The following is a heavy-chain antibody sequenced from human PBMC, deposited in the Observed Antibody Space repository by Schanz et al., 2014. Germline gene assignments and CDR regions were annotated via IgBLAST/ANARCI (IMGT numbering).Heavy chain of an antibody. CDR1: GITFSSHS. Sequence: VQVVQSGGGLVQPGGSLRLSCAASGITFSSHSFNWVRQAPGKGLEWISYITYNGGTIYYADSVKGRFTISRDNAKNSLYLEMNNLRAEDTALYYCTRDRRNADLDYWGQGTLVTVSS. D-gene: IGHD1-1*01. CDR2: ITYNGGTI. J-gene: IGHJ4*02. V-gene: IGHV3-48*01. CDR3: TRDRRNADLDY.